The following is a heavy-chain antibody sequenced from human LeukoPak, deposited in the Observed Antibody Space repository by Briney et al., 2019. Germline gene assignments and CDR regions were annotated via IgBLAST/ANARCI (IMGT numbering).Heavy chain of an antibody. V-gene: IGHV1-2*02. CDR2: INPNSGDT. Sequence: RASVKVSCKASGYTFSGYYIHWVRQAPGQGLEWMGWINPNSGDTNYAQKFQGRVTMTRDTSISTAYMELSRLRSDDTAVYYCARVEVATKPGDYWGQGTLVTVSS. CDR3: ARVEVATKPGDY. D-gene: IGHD5-24*01. CDR1: GYTFSGYY. J-gene: IGHJ4*02.